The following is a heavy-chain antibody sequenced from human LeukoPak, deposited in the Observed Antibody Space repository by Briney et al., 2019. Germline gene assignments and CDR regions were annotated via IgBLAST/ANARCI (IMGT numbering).Heavy chain of an antibody. J-gene: IGHJ4*02. D-gene: IGHD4-23*01. CDR2: IYSSGST. V-gene: IGHV3-53*01. CDR3: ARRGDGGRSFDY. Sequence: GGSLRLSCAASGFTVSNNYMTWVRQAPGKGLEWVSLIYSSGSTYYADSVKGRFTISRDNSKNTLYLQVNSLRAEDTAVYYCARRGDGGRSFDYWGQGTLVTVSS. CDR1: GFTVSNNY.